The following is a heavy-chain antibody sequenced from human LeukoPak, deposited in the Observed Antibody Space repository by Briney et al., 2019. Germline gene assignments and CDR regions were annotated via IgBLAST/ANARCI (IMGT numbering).Heavy chain of an antibody. D-gene: IGHD6-19*01. Sequence: GGSLRLSCAASGFTFSSYSMNWVRQTPGKGLEWISYISSTSSTIYFADSVKGRFTISRDNAKNSLYLQMNSLRDEDTAVYFCARDLTRYPVAVEDYWGQGTLVTVSA. CDR3: ARDLTRYPVAVEDY. CDR2: ISSTSSTI. CDR1: GFTFSSYS. V-gene: IGHV3-48*02. J-gene: IGHJ4*02.